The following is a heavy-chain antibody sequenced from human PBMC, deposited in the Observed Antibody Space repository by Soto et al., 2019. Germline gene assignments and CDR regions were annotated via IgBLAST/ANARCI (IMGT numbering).Heavy chain of an antibody. D-gene: IGHD3-22*01. CDR1: GFTFSSYG. CDR3: AREEDSSGYLV. J-gene: IGHJ4*02. CDR2: IWYDGSNK. V-gene: IGHV3-33*01. Sequence: PGGSLRLSCAASGFTFSSYGMHWVRQAPGKGLEWVAVIWYDGSNKYYADSVKGRFTISRDNSKNTLYLQMNSLRAEDTAVYYSAREEDSSGYLVWGQGTLVTVSS.